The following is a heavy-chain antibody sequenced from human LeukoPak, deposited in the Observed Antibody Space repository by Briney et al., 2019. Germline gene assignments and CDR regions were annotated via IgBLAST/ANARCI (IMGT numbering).Heavy chain of an antibody. D-gene: IGHD6-6*01. CDR2: TYYRSKWYN. V-gene: IGHV6-1*01. J-gene: IGHJ3*02. CDR1: GDSVSTNTVA. CDR3: ARGGAAARPHNAFDI. Sequence: SQTLSLTCAISGDSVSTNTVAWNWIRQSPSRGLEWLGRTYYRSKWYNDYAVSVKSRITINPDTSKNQFSLQLNSVTPEDTAVYYCARGGAAARPHNAFDIWGQGTMVTVSS.